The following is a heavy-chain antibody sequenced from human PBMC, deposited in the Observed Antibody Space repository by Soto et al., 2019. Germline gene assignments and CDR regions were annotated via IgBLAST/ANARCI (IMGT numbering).Heavy chain of an antibody. Sequence: PGESLKISCKASGFSLNTYWIAWVRQMPGKGLEWMGAIFPGDSDTRQSPSFQGQVTISVDKSISTAYLQWSSLSASDTAMYYCARRPGGSSYWFDPWRQGTLVTFTS. J-gene: IGHJ5*02. CDR3: ARRPGGSSYWFDP. V-gene: IGHV5-51*01. D-gene: IGHD2-15*01. CDR1: GFSLNTYW. CDR2: IFPGDSDT.